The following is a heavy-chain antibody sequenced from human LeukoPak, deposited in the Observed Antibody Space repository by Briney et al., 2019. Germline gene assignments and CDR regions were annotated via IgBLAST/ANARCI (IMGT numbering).Heavy chain of an antibody. Sequence: GGSLRLSCAASGFTFDDYAMHWARQAPGKGLEWVSGISWNSGSIGYVDSVKGRFTISRDNAKNSLFLQMNRLRAEDTAVYFCARVTRTGTIIWGPGTQVTVSS. J-gene: IGHJ4*02. CDR3: ARVTRTGTII. V-gene: IGHV3-9*01. D-gene: IGHD1/OR15-1a*01. CDR2: ISWNSGSI. CDR1: GFTFDDYA.